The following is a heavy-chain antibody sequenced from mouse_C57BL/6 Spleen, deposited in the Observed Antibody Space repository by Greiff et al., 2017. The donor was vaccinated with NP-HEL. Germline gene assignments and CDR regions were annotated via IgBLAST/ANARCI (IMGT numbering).Heavy chain of an antibody. D-gene: IGHD2-3*01. CDR2: IYPGDGDT. J-gene: IGHJ4*01. Sequence: QVQLQQSGPELVKPGASVKISCKASGYAFSSSWMNWVKQRPGKGLEWIGRIYPGDGDTNYNGKFKGKATLTADKSSSTAYMQLSSLTSEDSAVYFCAIYDGYLYAMDYWGQGTSVTVSS. CDR1: GYAFSSSW. V-gene: IGHV1-82*01. CDR3: AIYDGYLYAMDY.